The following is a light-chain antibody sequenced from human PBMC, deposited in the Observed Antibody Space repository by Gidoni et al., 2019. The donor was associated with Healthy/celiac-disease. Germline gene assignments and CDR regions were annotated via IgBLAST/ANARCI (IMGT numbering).Light chain of an antibody. CDR1: QSVSSSY. CDR2: GAS. V-gene: IGKV3-20*01. CDR3: QQYGSSPWT. Sequence: EIVFTHSPGTLSFSPGERATLSCRASQSVSSSYLAWYQQKPGQAPRLLIYGASSRATGIPDRFSGSGSGTDFTLTISRLEPEEFAVYYCQQYGSSPWTFGQGTKVEIK. J-gene: IGKJ1*01.